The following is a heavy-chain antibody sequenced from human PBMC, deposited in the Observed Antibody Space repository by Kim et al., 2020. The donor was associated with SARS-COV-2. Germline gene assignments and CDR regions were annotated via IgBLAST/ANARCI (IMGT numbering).Heavy chain of an antibody. J-gene: IGHJ5*02. Sequence: SETLSLTCAVYGGSFSGYYWSWIRQPPGKGLEWIGEINHSGSTNYNPSLKSRVTISVDTSKNQFSLKLSSVTAADTAVYYCARGQVLRYFHKEVKSYNWFDPWGQGTLVTVSS. CDR1: GGSFSGYY. V-gene: IGHV4-34*01. D-gene: IGHD3-9*01. CDR2: INHSGST. CDR3: ARGQVLRYFHKEVKSYNWFDP.